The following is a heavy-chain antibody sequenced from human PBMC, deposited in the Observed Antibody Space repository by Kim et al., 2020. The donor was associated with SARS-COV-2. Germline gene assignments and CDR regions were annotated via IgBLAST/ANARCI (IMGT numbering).Heavy chain of an antibody. D-gene: IGHD3-16*01. Sequence: YFTPSLKGRATISEDTSKRQFSLKLTSVTAADTAVYYCARRSRGDGSPGYWGQGTLVTVSS. CDR3: ARRSRGDGSPGY. V-gene: IGHV4-39*01. J-gene: IGHJ4*02.